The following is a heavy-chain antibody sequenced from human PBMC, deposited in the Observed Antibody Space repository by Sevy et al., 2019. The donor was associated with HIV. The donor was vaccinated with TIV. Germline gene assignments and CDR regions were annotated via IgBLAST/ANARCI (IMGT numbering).Heavy chain of an antibody. D-gene: IGHD3-22*01. CDR2: IKQDGSEK. V-gene: IGHV3-7*01. CDR3: ARDRAEAYYYDSSGYRDAFDI. Sequence: GGSLRLSCAASGFTFSSYWMSWVRQAPGKGLEWVANIKQDGSEKYYVDYVKGRFTISRDNAKNSLYLQMNSLRAEDTAVYYCARDRAEAYYYDSSGYRDAFDIWGQGTMVTVSS. J-gene: IGHJ3*02. CDR1: GFTFSSYW.